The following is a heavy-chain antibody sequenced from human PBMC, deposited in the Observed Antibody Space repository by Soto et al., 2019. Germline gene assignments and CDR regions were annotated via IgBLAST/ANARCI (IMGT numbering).Heavy chain of an antibody. CDR1: GGSISSSSYY. CDR2: IYYSGST. V-gene: IGHV4-39*01. CDR3: ARHEDYDEIAAAWPYFDY. Sequence: SETLSLTCTVSGGSISSSSYYWGWIRQPPGKGLEWIGSIYYSGSTYYNPSLKSRVTISVDTSKNQFSLKLSSVTAADTAVYYCARHEDYDEIAAAWPYFDYWGQGTLVTVSS. D-gene: IGHD6-13*01. J-gene: IGHJ4*02.